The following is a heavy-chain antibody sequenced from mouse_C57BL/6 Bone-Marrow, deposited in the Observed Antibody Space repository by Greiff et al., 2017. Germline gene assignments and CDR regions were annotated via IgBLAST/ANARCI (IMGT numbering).Heavy chain of an antibody. CDR3: ARRHTMITTVFDY. CDR1: GYTFTSYW. CDR2: IDPSDSYT. J-gene: IGHJ2*01. Sequence: QVQLQQPGAELVMPGASVKLSCKASGYTFTSYWMHWVKQRPGQGLEWIGEIDPSDSYTNYNQKFKGKSTLTVDKSSSTAYMQLSSLTSEDSAVYYFARRHTMITTVFDYWGQGTTLTVSS. V-gene: IGHV1-69*01. D-gene: IGHD2-4*01.